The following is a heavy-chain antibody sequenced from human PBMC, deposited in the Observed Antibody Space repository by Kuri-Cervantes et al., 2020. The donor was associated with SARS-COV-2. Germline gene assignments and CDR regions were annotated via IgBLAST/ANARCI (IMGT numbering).Heavy chain of an antibody. Sequence: NVSCKGSVYSFTSCWIGWVRQMPGKGLEWVGIIYPDDSCTRYIPSFQCQVTISADKSISTAYLQWGSLKATATAMYYCARSAAPNAFDIWGQGTMVTVSS. V-gene: IGHV5-51*01. CDR2: IYPDDSCT. D-gene: IGHD6-25*01. CDR1: VYSFTSCW. CDR3: ARSAAPNAFDI. J-gene: IGHJ3*02.